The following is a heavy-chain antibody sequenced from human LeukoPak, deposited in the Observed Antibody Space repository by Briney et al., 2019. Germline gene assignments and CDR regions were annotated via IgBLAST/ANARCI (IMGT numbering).Heavy chain of an antibody. CDR2: ISGSGSST. D-gene: IGHD2-8*01. CDR1: GFTFRSYA. J-gene: IGHJ6*03. Sequence: GGSLRLSCAASGFTFRSYAMNWVRQAPGKGLEWVSAISGSGSSTYYADSVKGRFTISRDNSKNTLYLQMNSLRAEDTAVYYCAKDRCSNGIGCYYYYMDVWGKGTTVTISS. V-gene: IGHV3-23*01. CDR3: AKDRCSNGIGCYYYYMDV.